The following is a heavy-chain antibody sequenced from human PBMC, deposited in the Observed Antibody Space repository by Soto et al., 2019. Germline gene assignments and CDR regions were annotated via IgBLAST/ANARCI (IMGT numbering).Heavy chain of an antibody. CDR2: ISYDGSNK. D-gene: IGHD6-13*01. Sequence: GGSLRLSCAASGFTFSSYGMHWVRQAPGKGLEWVAVISYDGSNKYYADSVKGRFTISRDNSKNTLYLQMNSLRAEDTAVYYCAKDSAAAVYYYYMDVWGKGTTVTVSS. V-gene: IGHV3-30*18. J-gene: IGHJ6*03. CDR1: GFTFSSYG. CDR3: AKDSAAAVYYYYMDV.